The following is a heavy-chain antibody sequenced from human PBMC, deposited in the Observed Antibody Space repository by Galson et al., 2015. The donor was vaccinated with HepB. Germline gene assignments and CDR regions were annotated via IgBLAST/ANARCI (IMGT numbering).Heavy chain of an antibody. CDR2: IYHSGST. V-gene: IGHV4-31*03. J-gene: IGHJ4*02. CDR1: GGSISSGGYY. CDR3: AREDGYHFDY. Sequence: TLSLTCTVSGGSISSGGYYWSWIRQHPGKGLEFIGYIYHSGSTYCNPSLKSRVIISVDTSKNQFSLNLNSVTAADAAVYYCAREDGYHFDYWGPGTLVTVSS. D-gene: IGHD5-18*01.